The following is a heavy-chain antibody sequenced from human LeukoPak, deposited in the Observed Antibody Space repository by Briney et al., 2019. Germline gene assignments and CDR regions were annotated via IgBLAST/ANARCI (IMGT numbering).Heavy chain of an antibody. CDR1: GFTFDDYA. Sequence: GGSLRLSCAASGFTFDDYAMHWVRQAPGKGLEWVSLISWDGGSTYYADSVKGRFTISRDNSKNSLYLQMNSLRAEDTALYYCAKESTLCSSTSCETELDYWGQGTLVTVSS. CDR3: AKESTLCSSTSCETELDY. CDR2: ISWDGGST. J-gene: IGHJ4*02. V-gene: IGHV3-43D*03. D-gene: IGHD2-2*01.